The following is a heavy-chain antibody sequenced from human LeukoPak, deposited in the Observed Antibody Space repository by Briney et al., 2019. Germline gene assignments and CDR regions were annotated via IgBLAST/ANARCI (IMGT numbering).Heavy chain of an antibody. J-gene: IGHJ5*02. CDR2: IIPIFGTA. V-gene: IGHV1-69*01. D-gene: IGHD6-13*01. CDR3: ARDQAAAGTSWFDP. Sequence: GASVKVSCKASGGTFSSYAISWVRQAPGQGLGWMGGIIPIFGTANYAQKFQGRVTITADESTSTAYMELSSLRSEDTAVYYCARDQAAAGTSWFDPWGQGTLVTVSS. CDR1: GGTFSSYA.